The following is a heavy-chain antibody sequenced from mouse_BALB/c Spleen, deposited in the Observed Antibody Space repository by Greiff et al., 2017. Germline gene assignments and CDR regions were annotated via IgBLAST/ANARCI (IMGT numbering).Heavy chain of an antibody. CDR2: IYPGDGDT. CDR1: GYTFTSYW. D-gene: IGHD1-1*01. CDR3: ARRYYGSSYFYYYAMDY. J-gene: IGHJ4*01. V-gene: IGHV1-87*01. Sequence: VQLQQSGAELARPGASVKLSCKASGYTFTSYWMQWVKQRPGQGLEWIGAIYPGDGDTRYTQKFKGKATLTADKSSSTAYMQLSSLASEDSAVYYCARRYYGSSYFYYYAMDYWGQGTSVTVSS.